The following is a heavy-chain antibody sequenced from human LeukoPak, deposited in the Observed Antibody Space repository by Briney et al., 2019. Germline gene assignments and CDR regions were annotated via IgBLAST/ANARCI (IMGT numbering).Heavy chain of an antibody. Sequence: PSETLSLTCAVYGGSFSGYYWSWIRQPPGKGLEWIGEINHSGSTNYNPSLKSRVTISEDTSKNQFSLKLSSVTAADTAVYFCVRFAFGELRNSSNDYWGGGTVVTVS. CDR2: INHSGST. CDR1: GGSFSGYY. D-gene: IGHD3-10*01. J-gene: IGHJ4*02. V-gene: IGHV4-34*01. CDR3: VRFAFGELRNSSNDY.